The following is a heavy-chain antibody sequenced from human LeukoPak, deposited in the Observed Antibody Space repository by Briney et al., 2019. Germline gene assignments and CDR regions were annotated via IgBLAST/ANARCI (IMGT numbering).Heavy chain of an antibody. CDR1: GFTFSTYE. CDR3: AKEWADQGGAFDI. Sequence: GGSLRLSCAASGFTFSTYEMNWVRQAPGKGLEWVAVISYDGSNKYYADSVKGRFTISRDNSKNTLYLQMNSLRAEDTAVYYCAKEWADQGGAFDIWGQGTMVTVSS. J-gene: IGHJ3*02. CDR2: ISYDGSNK. D-gene: IGHD2-15*01. V-gene: IGHV3-30*18.